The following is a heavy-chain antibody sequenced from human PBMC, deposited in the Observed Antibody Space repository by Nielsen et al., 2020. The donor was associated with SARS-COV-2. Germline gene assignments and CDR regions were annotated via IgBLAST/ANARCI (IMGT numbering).Heavy chain of an antibody. CDR3: AKYTVSGEYLNYYYYYGMDV. V-gene: IGHV3-30*18. D-gene: IGHD3-16*01. Sequence: GGSLSLSCAASGFTFSSYGMHWVRQAPGKGLEWVAVISYDGSNKYYADSVKGRFTISRDNSKNTLYLQMNSLRAEDTAVYYCAKYTVSGEYLNYYYYYGMDVWGQGTTVTVSS. CDR1: GFTFSSYG. CDR2: ISYDGSNK. J-gene: IGHJ6*02.